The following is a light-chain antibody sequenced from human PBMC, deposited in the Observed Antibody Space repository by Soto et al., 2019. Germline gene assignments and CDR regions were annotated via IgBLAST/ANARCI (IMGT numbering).Light chain of an antibody. J-gene: IGLJ1*01. CDR3: FSYTSSGTYV. CDR2: EVS. CDR1: GIDDYDYNY. Sequence: QSALTQPPSASGSPGQSVTIPCTGTGIDDYDYNYVSWYQQHPGKVPKLIIYEVSNRPSGVSNRFSGSKSGNTASLTISGLQAEDETDYYCFSYTSSGTYVFGTGTKLTVL. V-gene: IGLV2-14*01.